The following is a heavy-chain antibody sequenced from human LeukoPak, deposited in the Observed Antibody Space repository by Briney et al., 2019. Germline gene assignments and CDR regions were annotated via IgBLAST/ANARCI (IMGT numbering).Heavy chain of an antibody. CDR1: GFTFSSYA. CDR2: ISGSGGCT. D-gene: IGHD3-22*01. CDR3: ANVCFACSSGYFDY. J-gene: IGHJ4*02. Sequence: GGSLRLSCAASGFTFSSYAMSWVRQAPGKGLEWVSAISGSGGCTYYADSVKGRFTISRDNSKNTLYLQMNSLRAEDTAVYYCANVCFACSSGYFDYWGQGTLVTVSS. V-gene: IGHV3-23*01.